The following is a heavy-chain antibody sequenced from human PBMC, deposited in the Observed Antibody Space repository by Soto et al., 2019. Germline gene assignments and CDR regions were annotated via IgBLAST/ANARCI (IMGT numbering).Heavy chain of an antibody. CDR1: GVTFSSYT. V-gene: IGHV3-23*01. CDR3: ARRGPGTYFDY. Sequence: PGGSLRLSCAASGVTFSSYTMNWVRQAPGKGLEWVSVISGSGGSTYYADSVKGRFTISRDNSKNTLYLQMNSLRAEDTAVYYCARRGPGTYFDYWGQGTLVTVSS. J-gene: IGHJ4*02. D-gene: IGHD6-13*01. CDR2: ISGSGGST.